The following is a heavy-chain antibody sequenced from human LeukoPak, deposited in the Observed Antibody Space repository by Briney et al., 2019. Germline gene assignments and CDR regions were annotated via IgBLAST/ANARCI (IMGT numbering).Heavy chain of an antibody. CDR1: GGSVSSRNYS. CDR3: ARDAPNSNSWSRTLDY. Sequence: PSETLSLTCSVSGGSVSSRNYSWTWIRQPPGKGLEWIGYIYNSGSTKCNPSLKSRVTISVDKSKNQFSLKLRSVTAADTAVYYCARDAPNSNSWSRTLDYWGQGTLVTVSS. CDR2: IYNSGST. V-gene: IGHV4-61*01. D-gene: IGHD6-13*01. J-gene: IGHJ4*02.